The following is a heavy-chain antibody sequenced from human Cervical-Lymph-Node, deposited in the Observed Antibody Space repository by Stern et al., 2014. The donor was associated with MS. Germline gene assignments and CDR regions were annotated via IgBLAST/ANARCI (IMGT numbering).Heavy chain of an antibody. Sequence: EVQLVESGGGLVKPGGSLRLSCAASGFTFRTYTMNWVRQAPGKGLEWISSISAMSADINYADSVKGRFTISRDNAKKSLFLQMNSLRVEDTAVYYCASVAVAGTGDQHYYYGLDVWGQGTTVTVSS. V-gene: IGHV3-21*01. CDR3: ASVAVAGTGDQHYYYGLDV. CDR1: GFTFRTYT. D-gene: IGHD6-19*01. J-gene: IGHJ6*02. CDR2: ISAMSADI.